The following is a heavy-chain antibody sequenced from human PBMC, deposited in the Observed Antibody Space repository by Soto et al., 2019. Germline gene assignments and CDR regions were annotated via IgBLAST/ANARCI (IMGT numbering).Heavy chain of an antibody. CDR1: GGSISSYY. CDR2: IYYSGST. D-gene: IGHD2-2*01. Sequence: SETLSLTCTVSGGSISSYYWSWIRQPPGKGLEWIGYIYYSGSTNYNPSLKSRVTISVDTSKNQFSLKLSSVTAADTAVYYCARLGYCSSTSCPSGYYFDYWGQGTLVTVSS. CDR3: ARLGYCSSTSCPSGYYFDY. V-gene: IGHV4-59*01. J-gene: IGHJ4*02.